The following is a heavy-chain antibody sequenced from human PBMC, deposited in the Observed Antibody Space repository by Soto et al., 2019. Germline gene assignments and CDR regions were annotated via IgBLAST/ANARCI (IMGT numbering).Heavy chain of an antibody. V-gene: IGHV4-30-4*01. D-gene: IGHD7-27*01. J-gene: IGHJ4*02. CDR3: ARGPSGDKVDS. CDR1: GGSISTVDYW. Sequence: QVQLQESGPGLVKPSQTLSLTCTVSGGSISTVDYWWSWIRQSPDMGLEWIGHIYDGGRTYNNPSLESRFTMSGDTSKSQLSLTLSSVRAADTAVYYCARGPSGDKVDSWGQGTLVTVSS. CDR2: IYDGGRT.